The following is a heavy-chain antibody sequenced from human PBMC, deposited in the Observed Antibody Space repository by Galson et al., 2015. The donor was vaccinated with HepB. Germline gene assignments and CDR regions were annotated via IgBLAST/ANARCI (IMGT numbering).Heavy chain of an antibody. J-gene: IGHJ4*02. CDR3: ARGSGRGRWLQFGGGFDY. CDR2: ISAYNGNT. Sequence: SVKVSCKASGYTFTSYGISWVRQAPGQGLEWMGWISAYNGNTNYAQKLQGRVTMTTDTSTSTAYMELRSLRSDDTAVYYCARGSGRGRWLQFGGGFDYWGQGTLVTVSS. CDR1: GYTFTSYG. D-gene: IGHD5-24*01. V-gene: IGHV1-18*01.